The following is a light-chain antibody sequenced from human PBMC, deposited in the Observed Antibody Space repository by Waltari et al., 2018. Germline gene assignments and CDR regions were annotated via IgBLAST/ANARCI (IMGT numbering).Light chain of an antibody. J-gene: IGKJ4*01. CDR3: QQAKSFPLT. CDR2: TTY. CDR1: QDISSW. V-gene: IGKV1D-12*01. Sequence: DIQMTQSPPSASASVGDTVSITCRASQDISSWMAWYQQKPGKAPKVLIYTTYNLQSGVPSRFSGSGSGTHFTLTIRSLQPEDFATYYCQQAKSFPLTFGGGTKVQIK.